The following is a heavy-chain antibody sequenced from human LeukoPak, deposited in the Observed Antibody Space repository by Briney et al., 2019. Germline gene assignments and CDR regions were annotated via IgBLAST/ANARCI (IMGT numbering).Heavy chain of an antibody. CDR2: IYYSGST. Sequence: SETLSLTCTVSGGSISSSSYYWGWICQPPGKGLEWIGSIYYSGSTYYNPSLKSRVTISVDTSKNQFSLKLSSVTAADTAVYYCARRRHCSSTSCSYFDYWGQGTLVTVSS. J-gene: IGHJ4*02. D-gene: IGHD2-2*01. CDR3: ARRRHCSSTSCSYFDY. V-gene: IGHV4-39*01. CDR1: GGSISSSSYY.